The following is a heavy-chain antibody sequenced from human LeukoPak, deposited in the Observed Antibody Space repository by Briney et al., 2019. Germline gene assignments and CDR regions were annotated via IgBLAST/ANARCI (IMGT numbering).Heavy chain of an antibody. Sequence: GESLNISCKASGYIFDDNWIGWVRQMPGKGLEWMGIIYPGYSYTKYIPSFEGQVTISADGSISVVFLQCYSLRASDTAMYYCARGYYDFWSGSYTGSLFFDYWGQGTLVTVSS. CDR3: ARGYYDFWSGSYTGSLFFDY. J-gene: IGHJ4*02. CDR2: IYPGYSYT. CDR1: GYIFDDNW. D-gene: IGHD3-3*01. V-gene: IGHV5-51*01.